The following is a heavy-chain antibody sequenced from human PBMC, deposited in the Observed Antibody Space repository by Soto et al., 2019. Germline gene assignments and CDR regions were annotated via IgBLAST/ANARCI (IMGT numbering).Heavy chain of an antibody. CDR1: GFTFSNYW. CDR3: VRTSLVVAVATREDF. CDR2: IDSDGSRI. V-gene: IGHV3-74*01. Sequence: EVQLVESGGGLVQPGESLRLSCAASGFTFSNYWMHWVRQAPGKGLVWVSSIDSDGSRITYADFVKGRFTNSRDNAKKTVYLHMNSLTAEDTAVYYCVRTSLVVAVATREDFWGQGTLVTVSS. D-gene: IGHD2-15*01. J-gene: IGHJ4*02.